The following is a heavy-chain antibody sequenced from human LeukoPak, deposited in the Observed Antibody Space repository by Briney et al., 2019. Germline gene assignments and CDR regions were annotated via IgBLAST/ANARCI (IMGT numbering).Heavy chain of an antibody. CDR3: ARKTAMATDFDY. J-gene: IGHJ4*01. CDR1: GFSLSTSGMC. Sequence: SGPPLSDPTQPLTLTSSVPGFSLSTSGMCGSWIRQPPGKALELLAVIDWDDDKYYSTSLKTRLTISKDTSKNQVVLTMPKKDPVNTATDYCARKTAMATDFDYWGQGTLVTVSS. D-gene: IGHD5-18*01. CDR2: IDWDDDK. V-gene: IGHV2-70*01.